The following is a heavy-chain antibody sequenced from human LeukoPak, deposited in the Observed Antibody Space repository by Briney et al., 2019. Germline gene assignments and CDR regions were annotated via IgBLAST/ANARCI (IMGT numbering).Heavy chain of an antibody. CDR2: IYYSGST. D-gene: IGHD3-10*01. CDR1: GGSISSYY. V-gene: IGHV4-59*01. J-gene: IGHJ4*02. CDR3: ARSPQITMVRGVISGYFDY. Sequence: PSETLSLTCTVSGGSISSYYWSWIRQPPGKGLEWIGYIYYSGSTNYNPSLKSRVTISVDTSKNQFSLKLSSVPAADTAVYYCARSPQITMVRGVISGYFDYWGQGTLVTVSS.